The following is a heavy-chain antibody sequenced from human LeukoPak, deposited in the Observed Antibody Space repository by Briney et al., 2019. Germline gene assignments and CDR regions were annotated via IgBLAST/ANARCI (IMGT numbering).Heavy chain of an antibody. V-gene: IGHV1-8*02. D-gene: IGHD6-19*01. CDR3: ARRRWLVLLDY. J-gene: IGHJ4*02. Sequence: ASVKVSCKASGGTFSSYAISWVRQATGQGLEWMGWMNPNSGNTGYAQKFQGRVTMTRNTSISTAYMELSSLRSEDTAVYYCARRRWLVLLDYWGQGTLVTVSS. CDR1: GGTFSSYA. CDR2: MNPNSGNT.